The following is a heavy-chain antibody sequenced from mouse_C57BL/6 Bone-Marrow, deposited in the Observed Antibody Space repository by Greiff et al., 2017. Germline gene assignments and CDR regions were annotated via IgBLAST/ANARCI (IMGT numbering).Heavy chain of an antibody. D-gene: IGHD2-4*01. V-gene: IGHV1-59*01. Sequence: QVQLQQPGAELVRPGTSVKLSCKASGYTFTSYWMHWVKQRPGQGLEWIGVIDPSDSYTNYNQKFKGKATLTVDTSSSTAYMQLSGLTSEDSAVYYCARDYDDEDYWGQGTTLTVSS. CDR3: ARDYDDEDY. CDR1: GYTFTSYW. J-gene: IGHJ2*01. CDR2: IDPSDSYT.